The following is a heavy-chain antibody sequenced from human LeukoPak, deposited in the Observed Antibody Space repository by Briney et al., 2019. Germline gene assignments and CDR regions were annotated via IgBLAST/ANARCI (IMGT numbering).Heavy chain of an antibody. J-gene: IGHJ6*03. CDR2: IYYSGST. D-gene: IGHD3-3*01. Sequence: PSETLSLTCTVSGGSISSYYWSWIRQPPGKGLEWIGYIYYSGSTNYNPSLKSRVTISVDTSKNQFSLKLSSVTAADTAVYYCARTPRITIFGVVIIGYYMDVWGKGTTVTVSS. V-gene: IGHV4-59*01. CDR3: ARTPRITIFGVVIIGYYMDV. CDR1: GGSISSYY.